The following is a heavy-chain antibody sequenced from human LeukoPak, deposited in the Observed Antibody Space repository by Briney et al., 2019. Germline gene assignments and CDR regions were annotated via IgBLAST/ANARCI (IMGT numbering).Heavy chain of an antibody. CDR3: ARGSDSEDY. CDR2: ISSSSAYI. Sequence: PGGSLRLSCVASGFNLSTYTMNWVRQAPGRGLEWLSCISSSSAYIYYVDSVKGRFTISRDNAKNSLYLQMNSLRAEDTAVYYCARGSDSEDYWGQGTLVAVSS. J-gene: IGHJ4*02. V-gene: IGHV3-21*03. D-gene: IGHD2-21*02. CDR1: GFNLSTYT.